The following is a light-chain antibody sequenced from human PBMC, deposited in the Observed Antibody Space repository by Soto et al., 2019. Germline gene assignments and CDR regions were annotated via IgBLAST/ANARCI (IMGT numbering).Light chain of an antibody. CDR2: RNY. V-gene: IGLV1-47*01. CDR3: AAWDDSLSGQV. J-gene: IGLJ1*01. Sequence: QSVLTQPPSASATPGQRVTISCSGSSSNIGSNYVYWYQQLPGTAPKLLIYRNYQRPSGVPDRFSGSRSGTSASLAISGLRSEDEADYYCAAWDDSLSGQVFGTGTKLTVL. CDR1: SSNIGSNY.